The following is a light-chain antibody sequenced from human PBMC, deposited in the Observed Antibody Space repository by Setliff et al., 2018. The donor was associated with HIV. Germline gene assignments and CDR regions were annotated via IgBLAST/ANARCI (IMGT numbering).Light chain of an antibody. V-gene: IGLV2-14*03. CDR3: CSYTSSTPLYV. J-gene: IGLJ1*01. CDR2: DVN. CDR1: SSDVGTYNY. Sequence: QSALTQPASVSGSPGQSITISCTGTSSDVGTYNYVSWYQQHPGKAPKLMIYDVNNRPSGVSNRFSGSKSGNTASPTISGLQAEDEADYYCCSYTSSTPLYVFGTGTKVTV.